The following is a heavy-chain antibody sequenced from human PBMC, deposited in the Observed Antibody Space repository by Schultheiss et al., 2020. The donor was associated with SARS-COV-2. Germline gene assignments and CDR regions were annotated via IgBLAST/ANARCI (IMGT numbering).Heavy chain of an antibody. CDR2: INPSGGST. CDR3: ARVGVYSSGWYPGAFDI. J-gene: IGHJ3*02. Sequence: ASVKVSCKASGYTFTSYYMHWVRQAPGQGLEWMGIINPSGGSTSYAQKFQGRVTMTRDTSTSTVYMELSSLRSEDTAVYYCARVGVYSSGWYPGAFDIWGQGTMVTVSS. D-gene: IGHD6-19*01. V-gene: IGHV1-46*01. CDR1: GYTFTSYY.